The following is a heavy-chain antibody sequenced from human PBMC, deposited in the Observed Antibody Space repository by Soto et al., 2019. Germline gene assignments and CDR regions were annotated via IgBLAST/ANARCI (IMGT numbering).Heavy chain of an antibody. J-gene: IGHJ4*02. D-gene: IGHD3-16*01. V-gene: IGHV1-18*01. CDR2: ISAYNGNT. CDR1: GYTFTNFG. CDR3: AGGGTPSDY. Sequence: QVQLVQSGAEVKKPGASVKVSCKASGYTFTNFGISWVRQAPGQGLEWMGWISAYNGNTNYAQNFQGRVTMTTATSTSTAYLELRSVRSDNTAVYYCAGGGTPSDYWGQGTLVTVSS.